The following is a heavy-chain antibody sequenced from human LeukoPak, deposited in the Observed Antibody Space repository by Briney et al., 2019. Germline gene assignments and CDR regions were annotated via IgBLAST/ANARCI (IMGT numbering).Heavy chain of an antibody. CDR3: AKDLPKYYYDSSGYYSGY. CDR2: ISSSSSYI. J-gene: IGHJ4*02. V-gene: IGHV3-21*01. CDR1: GFTFSSYG. D-gene: IGHD3-22*01. Sequence: PGGSLRLSCAASGFTFSSYGMNWVRQAPGKGLEWVSFISSSSSYIYYADSVKGRFTISRDNAKNTLYLQMNSLRAEDTAVYYCAKDLPKYYYDSSGYYSGYWGQGTLVTVSS.